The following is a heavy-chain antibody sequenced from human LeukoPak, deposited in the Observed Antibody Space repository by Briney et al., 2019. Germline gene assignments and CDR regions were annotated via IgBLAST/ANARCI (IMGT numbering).Heavy chain of an antibody. CDR3: ARDLRGYDILTGYYTSQGAFDI. D-gene: IGHD3-9*01. CDR2: ISGSGGST. CDR1: GFTFSSYW. V-gene: IGHV3-23*01. J-gene: IGHJ3*02. Sequence: PGGSLRLSCAASGFTFSSYWMSWVRQAPGKGLEWVSAISGSGGSTYYADSVKGRFTISRDNSKNTLYLQMNSLRAEDTAVYYCARDLRGYDILTGYYTSQGAFDIWGQGTMVTVSS.